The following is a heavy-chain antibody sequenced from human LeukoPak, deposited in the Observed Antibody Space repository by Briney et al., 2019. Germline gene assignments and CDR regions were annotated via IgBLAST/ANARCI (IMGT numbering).Heavy chain of an antibody. D-gene: IGHD2-15*01. CDR3: AKERCSAGSCSSTPDY. J-gene: IGHJ4*02. Sequence: PGGSLRLSCSASGFIFSTYAMSWVRQAPGKGLEWVSGISNSGDSTYYADSVKGRFTISRDYTRKTVDLQMNSLRADDTAVYYRAKERCSAGSCSSTPDYWGQGTPVTVAS. CDR2: ISNSGDST. V-gene: IGHV3-23*01. CDR1: GFIFSTYA.